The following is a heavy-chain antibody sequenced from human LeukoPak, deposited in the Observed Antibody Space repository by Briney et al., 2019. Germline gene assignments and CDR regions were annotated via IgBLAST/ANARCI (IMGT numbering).Heavy chain of an antibody. CDR1: GFTFSSYW. CDR3: ARARDSSWDY. J-gene: IGHJ4*02. Sequence: GGSLRFSCAASGFTFSSYWMSWVRQAPGKGLEWVANIKDDGSEKYYVDPVKGRFTISRDDAKNSLYLQMNSLRAEDTAVYYCARARDSSWDYWGQGTLVTVSS. D-gene: IGHD6-13*01. V-gene: IGHV3-7*03. CDR2: IKDDGSEK.